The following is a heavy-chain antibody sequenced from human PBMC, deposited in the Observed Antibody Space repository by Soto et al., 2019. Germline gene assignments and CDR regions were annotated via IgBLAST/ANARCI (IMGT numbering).Heavy chain of an antibody. Sequence: SLRLSCTTSGFIFSRYWMTWVRQAPGKGLEWVANIKQDGSQKYYVDSVRGRFTVSRDNAKNSVYLQMDSLRGDDTAIYYCGWGLGWVFKFWGQG. V-gene: IGHV3-7*02. CDR1: GFIFSRYW. J-gene: IGHJ4*02. CDR3: GWGLGWVFKF. CDR2: IKQDGSQK. D-gene: IGHD3-16*01.